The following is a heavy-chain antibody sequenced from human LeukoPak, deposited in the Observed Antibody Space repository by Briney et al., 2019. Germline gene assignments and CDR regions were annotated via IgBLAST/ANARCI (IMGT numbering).Heavy chain of an antibody. D-gene: IGHD6-13*01. J-gene: IGHJ2*01. CDR2: INPNSGGT. Sequence: ASVKVSCKASGYTFTDSYIHWVRQAPGQGLEWMGWINPNSGGTIYAKKFQGRVTMTSDTSISTAYMDLTRLRSDDTAVYYCARLSSIWYQDWYFDLWGRGTLVTVSS. CDR1: GYTFTDSY. CDR3: ARLSSIWYQDWYFDL. V-gene: IGHV1-2*02.